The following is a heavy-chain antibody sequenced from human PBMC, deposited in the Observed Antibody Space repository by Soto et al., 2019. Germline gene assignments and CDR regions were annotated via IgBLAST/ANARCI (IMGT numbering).Heavy chain of an antibody. J-gene: IGHJ4*02. Sequence: QVQLVQSGAEVKKPGSSVKVSCKASGGTFSSYTISWVRQAPGQGLEWMGRLIPMLGIANYAQKFQGRVTITADKSTSTAYMELRSLRSEHTAVYYCALHSSGWYGVDYWCQGTLVTVSS. D-gene: IGHD6-19*01. V-gene: IGHV1-69*02. CDR1: GGTFSSYT. CDR3: ALHSSGWYGVDY. CDR2: LIPMLGIA.